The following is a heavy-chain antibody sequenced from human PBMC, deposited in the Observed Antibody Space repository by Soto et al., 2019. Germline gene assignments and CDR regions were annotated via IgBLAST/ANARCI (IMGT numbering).Heavy chain of an antibody. D-gene: IGHD2-21*01. CDR1: GFTFSNAW. J-gene: IGHJ6*02. CDR2: IKSKTDGGTT. Sequence: SGGSLRLSCAASGFTFSNAWMNWVRQAPGKGLEWVGRIKSKTDGGTTDYAAPVKGRFTISRDDSKNTLYLQMNSLKTEDTAVYYCITVSVPVVDDYYYYGMDVWGQGTTVTVSS. V-gene: IGHV3-15*07. CDR3: ITVSVPVVDDYYYYGMDV.